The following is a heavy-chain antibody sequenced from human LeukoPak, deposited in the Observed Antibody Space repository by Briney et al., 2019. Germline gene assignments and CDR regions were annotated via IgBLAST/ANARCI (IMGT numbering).Heavy chain of an antibody. V-gene: IGHV3-23*01. CDR3: ARDKFGGTDY. CDR1: GFTFSSYA. J-gene: IGHJ4*02. D-gene: IGHD3-16*01. Sequence: PGGSLRLSCAASGFTFSSYAMSWVRKAQGKGLEWVSAISGSGGSTYYADSVKGRSTISRDNSKNTLYLQMNSLRAEDTAVYYCARDKFGGTDYWGQGTLVTVSS. CDR2: ISGSGGST.